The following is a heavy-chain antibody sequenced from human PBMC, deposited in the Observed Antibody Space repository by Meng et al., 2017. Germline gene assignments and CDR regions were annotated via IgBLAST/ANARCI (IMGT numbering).Heavy chain of an antibody. CDR3: ARARTTNQSKYRNAYNWFDP. D-gene: IGHD2/OR15-2a*01. J-gene: IGHJ5*02. CDR1: GGSISSGGYS. CDR2: IYHSGST. Sequence: QLQLQESVSGLVKPSQTLSLTCAVSGGSISSGGYSWIWIRQPPGKGLEWIGYIYHSGSTHYNPSLKSRVIMSVDTSKNQFSLKLYSVTAADTAVYYCARARTTNQSKYRNAYNWFDPWGQGTLVTVSS. V-gene: IGHV4-30-2*01.